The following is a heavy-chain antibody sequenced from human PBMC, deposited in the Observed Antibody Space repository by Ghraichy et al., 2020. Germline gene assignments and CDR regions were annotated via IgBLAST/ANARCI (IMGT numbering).Heavy chain of an antibody. J-gene: IGHJ4*02. V-gene: IGHV3-23*01. CDR2: LSSSGHTP. CDR1: GFTFSTYA. Sequence: GGSLRLSCAASGFTFSTYAMSWVRQAPGKGLEWVSALSSSGHTPFYADSVKGRFTISRDNSKNPRYLQMNSLGAEDTAVYYCAKAPSLGSGGSRSFDYWGLGTLVTVS. D-gene: IGHD2-15*01. CDR3: AKAPSLGSGGSRSFDY.